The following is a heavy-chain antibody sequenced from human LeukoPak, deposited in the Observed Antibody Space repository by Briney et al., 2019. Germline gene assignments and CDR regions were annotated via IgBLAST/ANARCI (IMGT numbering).Heavy chain of an antibody. V-gene: IGHV4-39*01. Sequence: SETLSLTCTVSGGSISSTNYYWGWIRQPPGKGLEWIGSFYYSGSTYYNPSLRSRVTISGDMSNNQFSLKLSSVTAADTAVYYCARQGIYSSGWYAGYYFDYWGQGTLVTVSS. D-gene: IGHD6-19*01. CDR2: FYYSGST. CDR3: ARQGIYSSGWYAGYYFDY. CDR1: GGSISSTNYY. J-gene: IGHJ4*02.